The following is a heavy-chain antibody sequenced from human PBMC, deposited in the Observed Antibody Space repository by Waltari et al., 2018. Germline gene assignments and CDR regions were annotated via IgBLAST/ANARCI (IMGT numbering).Heavy chain of an antibody. J-gene: IGHJ4*02. CDR1: GGPISTSAFH. CDR2: IYYSGST. CDR3: ARHNNGWHYDILTAYYNL. V-gene: IGHV4-39*01. Sequence: QMQLQESGPGLVKPSETLSLTCGVFGGPISTSAFHWRWLRPPPGAGLGWLGGIYYSGSTYYSPSIKSRVTISIDPSKNQFSLKMESLTAADTAVYYCARHNNGWHYDILTAYYNLWGQGTRVLVSS. D-gene: IGHD3-9*01.